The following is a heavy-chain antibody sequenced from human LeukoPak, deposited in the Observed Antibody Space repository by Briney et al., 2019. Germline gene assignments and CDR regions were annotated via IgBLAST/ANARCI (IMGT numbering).Heavy chain of an antibody. V-gene: IGHV3-64*01. CDR2: ISSNGGST. J-gene: IGHJ4*02. CDR3: AGGGRIGILSY. CDR1: GFTFSSYA. D-gene: IGHD2-15*01. Sequence: GGSLRLSCAASGFTFSSYAMHWVRQAPGKGLEYVSAISSNGGSTYYANSVKGRFTISRDNSKNTLYLQMGSLRAEDMAVYYCAGGGRIGILSYWGQGTLVTVSS.